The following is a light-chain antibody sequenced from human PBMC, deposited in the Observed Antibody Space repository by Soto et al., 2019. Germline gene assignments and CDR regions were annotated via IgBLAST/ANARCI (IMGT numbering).Light chain of an antibody. J-gene: IGKJ4*01. Sequence: EIVMTQSPATLSVSPGERATLSCRASQSVSSTLAWYQQKPGQAPRLLIYGASARATGIPARFSGSGSGTEFTLTISSLQSEDFAVYYCQQYSRWPLTFGGGTKVEIK. V-gene: IGKV3-15*01. CDR1: QSVSST. CDR3: QQYSRWPLT. CDR2: GAS.